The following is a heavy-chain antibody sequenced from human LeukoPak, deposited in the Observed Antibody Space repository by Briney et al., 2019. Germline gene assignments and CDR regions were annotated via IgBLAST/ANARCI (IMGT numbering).Heavy chain of an antibody. D-gene: IGHD6-19*01. CDR2: MNPNSGGT. Sequence: GASVKVSCKASGYTFTSYDINWVRQATGQGLEWMGWMNPNSGGTNYAQKFQGRVTMTRDTSISTAYMELSRLRSDDTAVYYCARERYSSNLRYFDYWGQGTLVTVSS. CDR1: GYTFTSYD. V-gene: IGHV1-2*02. CDR3: ARERYSSNLRYFDY. J-gene: IGHJ4*02.